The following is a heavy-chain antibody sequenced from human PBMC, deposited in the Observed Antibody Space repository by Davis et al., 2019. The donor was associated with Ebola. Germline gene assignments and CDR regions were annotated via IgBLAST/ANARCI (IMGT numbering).Heavy chain of an antibody. CDR2: IYSGGST. D-gene: IGHD6-19*01. Sequence: GESLKISCAASGFTVSTKYMSWVRQAPGKGLEWVSVIYSGGSTYYADSVKGRFTISRDNSKNTLYLQMNSLRAEDTAVYYCATSSVAIAVAGTFDFWGQGTLVTVSS. CDR1: GFTVSTKY. CDR3: ATSSVAIAVAGTFDF. V-gene: IGHV3-53*01. J-gene: IGHJ4*02.